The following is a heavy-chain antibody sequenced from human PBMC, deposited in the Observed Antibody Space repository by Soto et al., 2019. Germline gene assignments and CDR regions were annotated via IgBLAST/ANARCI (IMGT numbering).Heavy chain of an antibody. CDR1: GFTFSGSA. V-gene: IGHV3-73*02. CDR2: IRSKANSYAT. CDR3: TVPGYGSGSYRLFDY. Sequence: EVQLVESGGGLVQPGGSLKLSCAASGFTFSGSAMHWVRQASGKGLEWVGRIRSKANSYATAYAASVKGRFTISRDDSKNTAYLQMNSLKTEDTAVYYCTVPGYGSGSYRLFDYWGQGTLVTVSS. D-gene: IGHD3-10*01. J-gene: IGHJ4*02.